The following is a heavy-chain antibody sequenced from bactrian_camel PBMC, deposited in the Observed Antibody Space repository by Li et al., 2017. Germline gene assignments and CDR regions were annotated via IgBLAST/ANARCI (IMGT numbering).Heavy chain of an antibody. D-gene: IGHD4*01. CDR1: GTTNSNYC. CDR3: AAVTPGGRVCVATMPPFANL. V-gene: IGHV3S54*01. CDR2: ISSGGITT. J-gene: IGHJ4*01. Sequence: QLVESGGGSVQAGGSLRLSCVATGTTNSNYCMGWFRQAPGKEREGVAAISSGGITTYYAASVKGRFTISKDVTKSSLYLQMNNLQSEDTAMYYCAAVTPGGRVCVATMPPFANLRGQGTQVTVS.